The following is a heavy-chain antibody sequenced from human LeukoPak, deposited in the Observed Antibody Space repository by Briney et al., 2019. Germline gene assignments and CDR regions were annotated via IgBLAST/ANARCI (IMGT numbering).Heavy chain of an antibody. CDR2: INPNSGGT. D-gene: IGHD5-24*01. J-gene: IGHJ6*03. V-gene: IGHV1-2*02. CDR3: ARGPDGGDGYNFGGYYYYYYMDV. Sequence: GASVKVSCKASGYTFTGYYMHWVRQAPGQGLEWMGWINPNSGGTNYAQKFQGRVTMTRDTSISTAYMELSRLRSDDTAVYYCARGPDGGDGYNFGGYYYYYYMDVWGKGTTVTVSS. CDR1: GYTFTGYY.